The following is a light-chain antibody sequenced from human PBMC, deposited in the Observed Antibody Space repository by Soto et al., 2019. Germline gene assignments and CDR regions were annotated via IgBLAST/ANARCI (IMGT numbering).Light chain of an antibody. J-gene: IGKJ2*02. V-gene: IGKV3-11*01. CDR2: DAS. CDR3: QQRSSWPGT. CDR1: QNISSY. Sequence: ILFTQSASSLSFYTGEIATFSFRASQNISSYLAWYRQKPGQAPSLLIFDASNRANDIPARFSGSGSGTDFTLTISSLEPEDFAVYYCQQRSSWPGTFGQGTKVDIK.